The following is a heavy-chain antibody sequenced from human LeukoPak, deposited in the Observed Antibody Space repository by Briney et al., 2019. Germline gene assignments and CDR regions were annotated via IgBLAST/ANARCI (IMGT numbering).Heavy chain of an antibody. CDR1: GFTFSSYS. Sequence: GGSLRLSCAASGFTFSSYSMNWVRQAPGEGLEWVSSISSSSSYIYYADSVKGRFTISRDNAKNSLYLQMNSLRAEDTAVYYCARDAIAAAGYYYYYGMDVWGQGTTVTVSS. J-gene: IGHJ6*02. CDR3: ARDAIAAAGYYYYYGMDV. D-gene: IGHD6-13*01. V-gene: IGHV3-21*01. CDR2: ISSSSSYI.